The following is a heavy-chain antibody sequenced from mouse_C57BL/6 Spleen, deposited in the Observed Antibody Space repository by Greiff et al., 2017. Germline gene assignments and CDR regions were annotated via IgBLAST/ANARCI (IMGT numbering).Heavy chain of an antibody. Sequence: QVQLQQSGAELMKPGASVKLSCKATGYTFTGYWIEWVKQRPGHGLEWIGEILPGSGSTNYNEKFKGKATFTADTSSNTAYMQLSSLTTEDSASYYWARDRSDDPCDWGGKGTTLTVS. CDR3: ARDRSDDPCDW. CDR2: ILPGSGST. V-gene: IGHV1-9*01. D-gene: IGHD2-13*01. CDR1: GYTFTGYW. J-gene: IGHJ2*01.